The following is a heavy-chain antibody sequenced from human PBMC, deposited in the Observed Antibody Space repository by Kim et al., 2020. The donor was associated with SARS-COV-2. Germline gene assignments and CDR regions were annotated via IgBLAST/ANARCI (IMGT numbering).Heavy chain of an antibody. CDR3: AKAPYNWNFGMGGADY. D-gene: IGHD1-7*01. CDR2: ISGSGGST. Sequence: GGSLRLSCAASGFTFSSYAMSWVRQAPGKGLEWVSAISGSGGSTYYADSVKGRFTISRDNSKNTLYLQMNSLRAEDTAVYYCAKAPYNWNFGMGGADYWGQGTLVTVSS. V-gene: IGHV3-23*01. J-gene: IGHJ4*02. CDR1: GFTFSSYA.